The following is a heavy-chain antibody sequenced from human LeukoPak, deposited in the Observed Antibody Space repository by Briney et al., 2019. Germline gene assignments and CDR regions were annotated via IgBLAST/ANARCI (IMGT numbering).Heavy chain of an antibody. J-gene: IGHJ4*02. Sequence: GESLKISCKGSGYSFPDYWIGWVRQMPGKGLEWMGIIYPDDSDTRYSPSFQGQVSISVDKSISTAYLQWSSLKASDTAMYFCARLRRVGPTFGIGYFDFWGQGTLVTVSS. CDR3: ARLRRVGPTFGIGYFDF. CDR1: GYSFPDYW. D-gene: IGHD1-26*01. CDR2: IYPDDSDT. V-gene: IGHV5-51*01.